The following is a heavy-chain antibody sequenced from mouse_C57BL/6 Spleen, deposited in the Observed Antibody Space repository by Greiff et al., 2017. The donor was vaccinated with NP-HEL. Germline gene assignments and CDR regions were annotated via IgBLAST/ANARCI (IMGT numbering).Heavy chain of an antibody. J-gene: IGHJ2*01. CDR1: GYTFTDYE. Sequence: QVQLKESGAELVRPGASVTLSCKASGYTFTDYEMHWVKQTPVHGLEWIGAIDPETGGTAYNQKFKGKAILTADKSSSTAYMELRSLTSENSAVSYCTITTPGAGFDYWGQGTTLTVSS. D-gene: IGHD1-2*01. V-gene: IGHV1-15*01. CDR3: TITTPGAGFDY. CDR2: IDPETGGT.